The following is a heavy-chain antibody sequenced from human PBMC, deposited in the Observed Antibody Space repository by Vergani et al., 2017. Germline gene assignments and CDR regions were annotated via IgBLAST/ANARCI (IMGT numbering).Heavy chain of an antibody. CDR2: IRSKNDGGTA. CDR1: GFTFSDFS. Sequence: VQLVESGGGLVKPGGSLRLSCAASGFTFSDFSMSWVRQAPGKGLEWIGRIRSKNDGGTADYAAPLKGRFTISRDGSKDSAFLLVNNLKTEDTAVYFCYTDYHDYWGQGTLVTVSS. CDR3: YTDYHDY. D-gene: IGHD2-2*02. V-gene: IGHV3-15*01. J-gene: IGHJ4*02.